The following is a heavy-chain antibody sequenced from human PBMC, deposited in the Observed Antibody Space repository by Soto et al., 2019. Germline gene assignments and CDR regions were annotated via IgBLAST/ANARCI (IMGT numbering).Heavy chain of an antibody. CDR3: ARANAYDTPFDY. Sequence: ASVKVSCKASGGTFSRYAISWVRQAPGQGLEWMGGIIPIFGTTNYAQNFKGRVTITADESTSTAYMELSSLISEDTAVYYCARANAYDTPFDYWGHGTLVTVSS. CDR1: GGTFSRYA. J-gene: IGHJ4*01. D-gene: IGHD3-22*01. V-gene: IGHV1-69*13. CDR2: IIPIFGTT.